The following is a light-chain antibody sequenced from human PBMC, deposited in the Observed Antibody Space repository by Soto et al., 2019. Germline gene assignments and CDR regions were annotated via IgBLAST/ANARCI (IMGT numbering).Light chain of an antibody. CDR2: KAS. CDR3: QHYNSYSEA. J-gene: IGKJ1*01. CDR1: QTISSW. V-gene: IGKV1-5*03. Sequence: DVQMTQSPSTRAASVVDRVTITCRASQTISSWLAWYQQKPGKAPKLLIYKASTLKSGVPSRFSGSGSGTEFTLTISSLQPDDFATYYCQHYNSYSEAFGQGTKV.